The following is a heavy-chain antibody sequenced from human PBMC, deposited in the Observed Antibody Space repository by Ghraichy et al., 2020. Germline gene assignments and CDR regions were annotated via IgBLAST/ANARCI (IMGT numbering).Heavy chain of an antibody. J-gene: IGHJ4*02. V-gene: IGHV3-30*04. Sequence: GGSLRLSCAASGFTFSSYAMHWVRQAPGKGLEWVAVISYDGSNKYYADSVKGRFTISRDNSKNTLYLQMNSLRAEDTAVYYCARDRYGDYVVFDYWGQGTLVTVSS. CDR3: ARDRYGDYVVFDY. D-gene: IGHD4-17*01. CDR2: ISYDGSNK. CDR1: GFTFSSYA.